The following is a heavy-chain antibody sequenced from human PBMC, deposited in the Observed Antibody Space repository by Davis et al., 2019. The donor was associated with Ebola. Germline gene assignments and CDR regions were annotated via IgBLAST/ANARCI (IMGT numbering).Heavy chain of an antibody. J-gene: IGHJ4*02. CDR2: INPHNGNT. Sequence: ASVKVSCKASGYTFTSYGISWVRQAPGQGLEWMGWINPHNGNTNYAQNVQGRVTMTTDTSTSTAYMEVGSLRSDDTSVYYCARDRGGDYSFDYWGQGTLVTVSS. V-gene: IGHV1-18*04. CDR3: ARDRGGDYSFDY. CDR1: GYTFTSYG. D-gene: IGHD3-10*01.